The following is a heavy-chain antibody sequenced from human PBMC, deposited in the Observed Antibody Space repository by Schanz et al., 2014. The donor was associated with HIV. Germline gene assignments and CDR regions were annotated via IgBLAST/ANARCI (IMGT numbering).Heavy chain of an antibody. CDR1: GFTFSSYG. J-gene: IGHJ6*02. Sequence: QGQLVESGGGVVQPGRSLRLSCAASGFTFSSYGMHWVRQAPGKGLEWVAVIWYDGSNKYYADSVKGRFTISRDNSKNTLYVQMNRLRAEDTAVYYCAKVATWDYYGMDVWGQGTTVTVSS. CDR2: IWYDGSNK. V-gene: IGHV3-33*06. CDR3: AKVATWDYYGMDV.